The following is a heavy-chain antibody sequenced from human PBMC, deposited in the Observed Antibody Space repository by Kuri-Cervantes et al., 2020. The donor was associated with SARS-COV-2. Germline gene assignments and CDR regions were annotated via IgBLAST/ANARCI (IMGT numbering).Heavy chain of an antibody. CDR2: ISSSSSTI. CDR3: ARETLGPYYYDSSGYQNDAFDI. D-gene: IGHD3-22*01. J-gene: IGHJ3*02. Sequence: GESLKISCAASGFTFSSYSMNWVRQAPGKGLEWVSYISSSSSTIYYADSVKGRFTISRDNAKNSLHLQMNSLRDEDTAVYYCARETLGPYYYDSSGYQNDAFDIWGQGTMVTVSS. CDR1: GFTFSSYS. V-gene: IGHV3-48*02.